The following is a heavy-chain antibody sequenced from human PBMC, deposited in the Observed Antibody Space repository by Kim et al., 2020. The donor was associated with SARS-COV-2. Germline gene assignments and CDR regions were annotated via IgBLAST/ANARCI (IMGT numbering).Heavy chain of an antibody. J-gene: IGHJ4*02. V-gene: IGHV4-61*01. CDR2: IYYSGST. CDR1: GGSVSSGSYY. D-gene: IGHD3-16*01. Sequence: SEILSLTCTVSGGSVSSGSYYWSWIRQPPGKGLEWIGYIYYSGSTNYNPSLKSRVTISVDTSKNQFSLKLSSVTAADTAVYYCARDLGAPFNYWGQGTLVTVSS. CDR3: ARDLGAPFNY.